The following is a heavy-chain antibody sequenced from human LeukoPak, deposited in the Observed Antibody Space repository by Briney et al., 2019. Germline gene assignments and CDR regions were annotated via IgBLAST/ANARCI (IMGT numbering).Heavy chain of an antibody. CDR3: AMAGRYSSGWYDY. V-gene: IGHV3-23*01. CDR2: ISGSGGST. D-gene: IGHD6-19*01. Sequence: GGSLRLSCAASGFTFSSYAMSWVRQAPGKGLEWVSAISGSGGSTYYADSVKGRFTISRDNSKNTLYLQMNSLRAEDTAVYYCAMAGRYSSGWYDYWGQGTLVTVSS. CDR1: GFTFSSYA. J-gene: IGHJ4*02.